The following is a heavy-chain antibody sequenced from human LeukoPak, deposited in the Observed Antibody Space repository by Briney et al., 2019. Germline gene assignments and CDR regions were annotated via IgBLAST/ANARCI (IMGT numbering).Heavy chain of an antibody. Sequence: SVKVSCKASGGTFSSYAISWVRQAPGQGLEWMGGIIPIFGTANYAQKFQGRVTITADESTSTAYTELSSLRSEDTAVYYCARDISTYYYDSSGYYPTDYWGQGTLVTVSS. V-gene: IGHV1-69*01. J-gene: IGHJ4*02. D-gene: IGHD3-22*01. CDR3: ARDISTYYYDSSGYYPTDY. CDR2: IIPIFGTA. CDR1: GGTFSSYA.